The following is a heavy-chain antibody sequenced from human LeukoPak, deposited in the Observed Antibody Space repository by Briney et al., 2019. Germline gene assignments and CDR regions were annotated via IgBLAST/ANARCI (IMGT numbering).Heavy chain of an antibody. CDR3: ARALGRFGDY. Sequence: GGSLRLSCATSGFTFSSFALSWVRQVPGRGLEWVSAISGSGDSTYYAESVKGRFTISRDNSRNVLYLQMNSLRAEDTAVYYCARALGRFGDYWGQGTLVTVSS. CDR2: ISGSGDST. CDR1: GFTFSSFA. V-gene: IGHV3-23*01. D-gene: IGHD3-16*01. J-gene: IGHJ4*02.